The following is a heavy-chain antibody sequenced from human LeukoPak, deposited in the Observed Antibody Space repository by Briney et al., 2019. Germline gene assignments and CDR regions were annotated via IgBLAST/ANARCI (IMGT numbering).Heavy chain of an antibody. Sequence: SETLSLTCTVSGGSISSYYWSWIRQPAGKGLEWIGRIYTSGSTNYNPSLKSRVTMSVDTSKNQISLKLSSVTAADTAVYYCARVEMATIFLDSWGQGTLVSVSS. V-gene: IGHV4-4*07. D-gene: IGHD5-24*01. J-gene: IGHJ4*02. CDR2: IYTSGST. CDR1: GGSISSYY. CDR3: ARVEMATIFLDS.